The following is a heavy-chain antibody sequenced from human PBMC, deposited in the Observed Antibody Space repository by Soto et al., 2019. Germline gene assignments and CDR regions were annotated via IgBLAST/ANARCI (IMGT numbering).Heavy chain of an antibody. Sequence: GASVKVSCKASGYTFTGYDINWVRQATGQGLEWMGWMNPNSGNTGYAQKFQGRVTMTRNTSISTAYMELSSLRSEDTAVYYCARLYDFWSGYYNDYWGQGTLVTVSS. J-gene: IGHJ4*02. CDR2: MNPNSGNT. D-gene: IGHD3-3*01. CDR3: ARLYDFWSGYYNDY. CDR1: GYTFTGYD. V-gene: IGHV1-8*01.